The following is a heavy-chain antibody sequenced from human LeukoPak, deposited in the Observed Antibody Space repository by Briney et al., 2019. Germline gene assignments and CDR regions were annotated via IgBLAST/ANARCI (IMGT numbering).Heavy chain of an antibody. V-gene: IGHV3-30*18. CDR2: ISYDGSNK. J-gene: IGHJ4*02. D-gene: IGHD4-23*01. Sequence: GGSLRLSCSASGFTFSSYGMHWVRQAPGKGLEWVAVISYDGSNKYYADSVKGRFTISRDNSKNTLYLQMNSLRAEDTAVYYCAKGHTVAGNDYWGQGTLVTASS. CDR1: GFTFSSYG. CDR3: AKGHTVAGNDY.